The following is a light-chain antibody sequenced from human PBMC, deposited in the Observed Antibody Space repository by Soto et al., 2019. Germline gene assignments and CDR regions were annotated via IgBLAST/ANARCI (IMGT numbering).Light chain of an antibody. V-gene: IGLV2-14*01. CDR2: EVS. Sequence: QSALTQPASVSGSPGQSIAISCTGSSSDVGIYNYVSWYQQHPGKVPKLIIYEVSNRPSGVSNRFSGSKSGNTASLTISGLQAEDEADYYCSSYTSSITVDVVFGGGTKVTVL. J-gene: IGLJ2*01. CDR1: SSDVGIYNY. CDR3: SSYTSSITVDVV.